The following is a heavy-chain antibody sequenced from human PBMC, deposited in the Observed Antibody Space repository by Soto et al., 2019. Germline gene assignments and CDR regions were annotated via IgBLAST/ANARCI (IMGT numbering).Heavy chain of an antibody. CDR3: ARDLNWGSRNAAYYFDY. CDR1: GLTFSSYG. D-gene: IGHD7-27*01. V-gene: IGHV3-33*01. Sequence: PGGSLRLSCAASGLTFSSYGMHWVRQAPGKGLEWVAVIWYDGSNKYYADSVKGRFTISRDNSKNTLYLQMNSLRAEDTAVYYCARDLNWGSRNAAYYFDYWGQGTLVTVSS. J-gene: IGHJ4*02. CDR2: IWYDGSNK.